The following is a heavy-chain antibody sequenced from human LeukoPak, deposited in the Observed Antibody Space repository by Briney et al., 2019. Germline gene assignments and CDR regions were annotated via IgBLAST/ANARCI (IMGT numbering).Heavy chain of an antibody. CDR2: IYYSGST. D-gene: IGHD5-12*01. V-gene: IGHV4-39*01. CDR1: GGSISSSSYY. Sequence: SSETLSLTCTVSGGSISSSSYYWGWIRQPPGKGLEWIVSIYYSGSTYYNPSLKSRVTISVDTSKNQFSLKLSSVTAADTAVYYCARRGYAYSWFDPWGQGTLVTVSS. J-gene: IGHJ5*02. CDR3: ARRGYAYSWFDP.